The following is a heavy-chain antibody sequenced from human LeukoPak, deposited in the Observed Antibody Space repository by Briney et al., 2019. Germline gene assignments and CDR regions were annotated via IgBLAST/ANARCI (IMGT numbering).Heavy chain of an antibody. CDR2: ISPGGGTT. J-gene: IGHJ4*02. CDR3: AKGRGNGLLQNY. D-gene: IGHD3-22*01. V-gene: IGHV3-23*01. Sequence: GGSLRLSCAVSGFAFGSEAMSWVRQSQARGLEWVASISPGGGTTYYADSVKGRFTISRDNSKNTLYLQMNSLRAEDTAVYYCAKGRGNGLLQNYWGQGTLVTVSS. CDR1: GFAFGSEA.